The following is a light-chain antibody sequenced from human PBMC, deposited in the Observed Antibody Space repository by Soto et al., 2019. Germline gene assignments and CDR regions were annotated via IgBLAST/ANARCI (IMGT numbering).Light chain of an antibody. J-gene: IGLJ1*01. CDR2: EVS. V-gene: IGLV2-14*01. Sequence: QSVLTQPAPVSGSPGQSITISCTGTSSNVGGYNYVSWYQQHPGKAPKLMIYEVSNRPSGVSNRFSGSKSGNTASLTISGLQAEDEADYYCSSYTSGNSLYVFGTGTKVTVL. CDR1: SSNVGGYNY. CDR3: SSYTSGNSLYV.